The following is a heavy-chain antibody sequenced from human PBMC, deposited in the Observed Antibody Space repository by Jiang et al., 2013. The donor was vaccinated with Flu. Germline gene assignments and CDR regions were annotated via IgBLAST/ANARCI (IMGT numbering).Heavy chain of an antibody. Sequence: GAEVKKPGASVKVSCKASGYTFTSYAIHWVRQAPGQGLEWMGGIIPIFGTANYAQKFQGRVTITADKSTSTAYMELSSLRSEDTAVYYCARDHLPLTYSSGWEGYWYFDLWGRGTLVTVSS. CDR2: IIPIFGTA. V-gene: IGHV1-69*06. CDR3: ARDHLPLTYSSGWEGYWYFDL. CDR1: GYTFTSYA. D-gene: IGHD6-19*01. J-gene: IGHJ2*01.